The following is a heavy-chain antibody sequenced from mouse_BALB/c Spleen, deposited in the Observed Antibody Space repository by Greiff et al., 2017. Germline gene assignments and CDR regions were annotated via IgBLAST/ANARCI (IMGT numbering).Heavy chain of an antibody. CDR2: IDPANGNT. Sequence: VQLQQSGAELVKPGASVKLSCTASGFNIKDTYMHWVKQRPEQGLEWIGRIDPANGNTKYDPKFQGKATITADTSSNTAYLQLSSLTSEDTAVYYCARNPICDGYYACAYWGQGTLVTVSA. V-gene: IGHV14-3*02. CDR3: ARNPICDGYYACAY. J-gene: IGHJ3*01. D-gene: IGHD2-3*01. CDR1: GFNIKDTY.